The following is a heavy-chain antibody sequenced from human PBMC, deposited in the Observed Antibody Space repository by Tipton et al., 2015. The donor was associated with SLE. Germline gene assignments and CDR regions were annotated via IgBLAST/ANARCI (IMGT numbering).Heavy chain of an antibody. CDR3: ARGVLAPDAFDI. D-gene: IGHD3-3*01. CDR1: GGSISSGSYY. Sequence: TLSLTCTVSGGSISSGSYYWSWIRQPAGKGLEWIGRIYTSGSTNYNPSLKSRVTISVDTSKNQFSLKLSSVTAADTAVYYCARGVLAPDAFDIWGQGTMVTVSS. J-gene: IGHJ3*02. CDR2: IYTSGST. V-gene: IGHV4-61*02.